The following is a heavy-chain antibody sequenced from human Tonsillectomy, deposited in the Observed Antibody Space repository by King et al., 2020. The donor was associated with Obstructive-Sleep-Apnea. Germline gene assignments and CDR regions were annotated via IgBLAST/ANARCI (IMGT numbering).Heavy chain of an antibody. D-gene: IGHD5-12*01. CDR2: IKSKTYGGTT. J-gene: IGHJ4*02. CDR3: TTDRADIVATTLLYYFDY. V-gene: IGHV3-15*01. CDR1: GFTFSNAW. Sequence: VQLVESGGGLVKPGGSLRLSCSASGFTFSNAWMSWVRQAPGKGLGWVGRIKSKTYGGTTYYASPVKGRFTISRVDSEKTLYLQMNSLKTEDTAVYHCTTDRADIVATTLLYYFDYWGQGTLVTVPS.